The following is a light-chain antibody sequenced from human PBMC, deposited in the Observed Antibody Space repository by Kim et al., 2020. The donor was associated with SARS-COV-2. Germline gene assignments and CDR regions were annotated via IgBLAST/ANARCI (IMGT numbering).Light chain of an antibody. CDR2: GKR. Sequence: AETVRITGQGNRLKSDSAYQYQPRPGPAPVVVSNGKRNRASGIPVRFSGSSSGDSATLTGAGAEAVDEVDYYCNSRGNSGEHVVFGGGTQLTVL. V-gene: IGLV3-19*01. CDR3: NSRGNSGEHVV. J-gene: IGLJ2*01. CDR1: RLKSDS.